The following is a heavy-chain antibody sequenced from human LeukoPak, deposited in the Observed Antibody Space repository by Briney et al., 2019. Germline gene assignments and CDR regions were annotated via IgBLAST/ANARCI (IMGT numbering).Heavy chain of an antibody. V-gene: IGHV1-46*01. CDR2: INPSGDST. CDR1: GDTFTSYY. CDR3: ARGRHSYESSDYYYEGDAFDI. J-gene: IGHJ3*02. Sequence: ASVKVSCKASGDTFTSYYMHWVRQAPGQGLEWMGIINPSGDSTSSAQTFQGRVTMTRDMSTSTVYMALSSLRTEDTAVYYCARGRHSYESSDYYYEGDAFDIGGQGTMVTVSS. D-gene: IGHD3-22*01.